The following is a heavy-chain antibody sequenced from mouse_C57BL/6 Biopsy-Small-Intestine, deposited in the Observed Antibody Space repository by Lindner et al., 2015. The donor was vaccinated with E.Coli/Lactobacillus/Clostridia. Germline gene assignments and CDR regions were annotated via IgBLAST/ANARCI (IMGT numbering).Heavy chain of an antibody. CDR2: INPSTAGT. CDR3: ARREVYYFDY. V-gene: IGHV1-42*01. J-gene: IGHJ2*01. CDR1: GYSFTANY. Sequence: VQLQESGPELVKSGASVKISCKASGYSFTANYMNWVKQSPEKSLEWIGEINPSTAGTTYNEKFRAKATLTMDKSSSTAYMQLKSLTSEDSAVYYCARREVYYFDYWGQGTTLTVSS.